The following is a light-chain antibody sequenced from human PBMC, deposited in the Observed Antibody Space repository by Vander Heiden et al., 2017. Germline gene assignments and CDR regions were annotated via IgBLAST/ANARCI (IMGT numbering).Light chain of an antibody. J-gene: IGKJ1*01. CDR2: WAS. CDR1: QSVLYSSNNKNY. V-gene: IGKV4-1*01. CDR3: QQYYSGHL. Sequence: DIVMTQSPDSLAVSLGERATINCKSSQSVLYSSNNKNYLAWYQQKPGQPPKLLIYWASTRESGVPDRFSGSGSGTDFTLTISSLQAEDVAVYYCQQYYSGHLFGQGTKVEIK.